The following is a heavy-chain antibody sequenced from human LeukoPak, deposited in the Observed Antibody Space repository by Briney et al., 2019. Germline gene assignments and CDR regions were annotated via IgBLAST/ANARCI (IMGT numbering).Heavy chain of an antibody. D-gene: IGHD6-19*01. CDR2: IWYDGSQK. CDR1: GFTFSNYG. CDR3: AKDQNVRRGGIAVAATDY. Sequence: GGSLRLSCAPSGFTFSNYGIHWVRQAPGKGLEWVAVIWYDGSQKYYADSVKGRFTISRDNSKNTLYLQMNSLRAEDTAVYYCAKDQNVRRGGIAVAATDYWGQGTLVTVSS. V-gene: IGHV3-30*02. J-gene: IGHJ4*02.